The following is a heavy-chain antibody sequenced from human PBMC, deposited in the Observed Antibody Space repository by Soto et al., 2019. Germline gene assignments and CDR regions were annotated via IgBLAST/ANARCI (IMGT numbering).Heavy chain of an antibody. V-gene: IGHV3-7*01. Sequence: GGSLRLSCAASGLNFNTYWMSWVRQSPGKGLEWVANMKQDGSETYYVDSVKGRFTISRDNAKKSLYLQMNSLRAEDTAVYYCARAGFHYDYWSGYTKAYYFDNWGQGALVTVSS. J-gene: IGHJ4*02. CDR1: GLNFNTYW. D-gene: IGHD3-3*01. CDR3: ARAGFHYDYWSGYTKAYYFDN. CDR2: MKQDGSET.